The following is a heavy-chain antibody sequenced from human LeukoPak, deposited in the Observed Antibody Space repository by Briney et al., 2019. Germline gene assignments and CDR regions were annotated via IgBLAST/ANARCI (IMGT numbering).Heavy chain of an antibody. D-gene: IGHD5-24*01. CDR3: ARTKEMATISYFDS. V-gene: IGHV3-23*01. CDR2: ISGSGGST. CDR1: GFTFSSYA. Sequence: GGSLRLSCAASGFTFSSYAMSWVHQAPGKGLEWVSAISGSGGSTYYADSVKGRFTISRDNAKKSLYLQMNSLRAEDTAVYYCARTKEMATISYFDSWGQGTLVTVSS. J-gene: IGHJ4*02.